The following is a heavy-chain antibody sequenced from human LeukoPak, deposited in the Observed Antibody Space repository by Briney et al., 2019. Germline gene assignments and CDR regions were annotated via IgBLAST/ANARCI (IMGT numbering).Heavy chain of an antibody. CDR2: ISGSGDTT. J-gene: IGHJ4*02. D-gene: IGHD5-24*01. V-gene: IGHV3-23*01. Sequence: GGSLRLSCSASGVTFSSHGMNWVRQAPGKGLEWVSGISGSGDTTYYADSVKGRFTISRDNSKNTLYLQMNSLRVEDTAVFYCAKDDAWLQYNYWGQGTLVTVSS. CDR3: AKDDAWLQYNY. CDR1: GVTFSSHG.